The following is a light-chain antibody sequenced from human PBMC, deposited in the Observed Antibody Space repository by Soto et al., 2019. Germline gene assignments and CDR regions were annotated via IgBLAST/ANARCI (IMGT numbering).Light chain of an antibody. V-gene: IGLV3-21*02. CDR2: DDS. CDR3: QVWDESTVHYV. Sequence: SYYLTQPPSVSVAPGQTARITCWGNNIGSKSVHWYQQKPGQAPVLVVYDDSDRPSGIPERFSGSESGNTATLTISRVEAGDEADYYCQVWDESTVHYVFGTGTKVTVL. J-gene: IGLJ1*01. CDR1: NIGSKS.